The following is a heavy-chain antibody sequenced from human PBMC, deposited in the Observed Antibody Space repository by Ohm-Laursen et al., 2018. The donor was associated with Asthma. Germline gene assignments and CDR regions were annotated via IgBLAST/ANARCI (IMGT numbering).Heavy chain of an antibody. CDR3: ARADSSNWDFDY. J-gene: IGHJ4*02. Sequence: SLRLSCAASGFTFSDYYMSWIRQAPGKGLEWVSYISSSSSTIYYGDSVRGRFTISRDNAKNSLYLQMNNLRDEDTAVYYCARADSSNWDFDYWGPGTQVTVSS. CDR1: GFTFSDYY. CDR2: ISSSSSTI. D-gene: IGHD6-13*01. V-gene: IGHV3-11*04.